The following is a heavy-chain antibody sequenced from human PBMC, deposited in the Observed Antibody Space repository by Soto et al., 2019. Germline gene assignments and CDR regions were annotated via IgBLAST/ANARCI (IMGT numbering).Heavy chain of an antibody. Sequence: GESLKISCKGSGYSFTSYWIGWVRQMPGKGLEWMGITYPGDRATRYNPYFQGQVTISLDKSIRTAFLQWSSLKASDTALYYYDVLGCSSTSSYKGRFGFYYYYYGMDVWGQGTTVTVSS. CDR2: TYPGDRAT. CDR3: DVLGCSSTSSYKGRFGFYYYYYGMDV. J-gene: IGHJ6*02. D-gene: IGHD2-2*02. CDR1: GYSFTSYW. V-gene: IGHV5-51*01.